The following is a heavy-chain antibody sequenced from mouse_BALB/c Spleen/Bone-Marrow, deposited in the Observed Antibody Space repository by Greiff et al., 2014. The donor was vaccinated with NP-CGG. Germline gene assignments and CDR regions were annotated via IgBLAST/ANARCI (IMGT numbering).Heavy chain of an antibody. CDR2: IYLGNSTT. CDR1: GYTFTSYW. D-gene: IGHD1-1*01. CDR3: AKWSNYYLSSYPGFAY. V-gene: IGHV1-55*01. Sequence: QVQLKQSGDVLAKPGASVKMSCEASGYTFTSYWINWVKQRPGQGLEWIGSIYLGNSTTNYNEKFKGKAKLTVDTSSTTAYIQLSRLSTEVSDVYFWAKWSNYYLSSYPGFAYWGQGTLVTVSA. J-gene: IGHJ3*01.